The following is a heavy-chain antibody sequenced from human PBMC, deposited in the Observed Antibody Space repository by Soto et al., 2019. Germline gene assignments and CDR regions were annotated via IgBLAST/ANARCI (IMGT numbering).Heavy chain of an antibody. Sequence: ESPGLGWAASGFTVSSRYMSWVRQGPGKGLEWVSVIYIGGSTYYADSVKGRFTISRDNSKNTLYLQMNSLRPEDTAVYYCATDVPQLGPRGFDYCGQGTLVTVSS. CDR2: IYIGGST. CDR1: GFTVSSRY. V-gene: IGHV3-53*01. CDR3: ATDVPQLGPRGFDY. J-gene: IGHJ4*02. D-gene: IGHD6-6*01.